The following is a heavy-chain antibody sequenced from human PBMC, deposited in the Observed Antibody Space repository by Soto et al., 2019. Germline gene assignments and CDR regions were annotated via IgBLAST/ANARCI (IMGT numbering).Heavy chain of an antibody. CDR1: VFSFRSSGVA. CDR3: AHSVRSSNCRGTFGY. J-gene: IGHJ4*02. CDR2: ICWDDVK. D-gene: IGHD1-26*01. Sequence: QIPLKESGPTLVKPTQTITLTCTFSVFSFRSSGVAVGWIRQPPGKALEWVAFICWDDVKRYSPSLKSRISITQGTSNDPVVPTMTSIGPVDTGTYYCAHSVRSSNCRGTFGYWGQ. V-gene: IGHV2-5*02.